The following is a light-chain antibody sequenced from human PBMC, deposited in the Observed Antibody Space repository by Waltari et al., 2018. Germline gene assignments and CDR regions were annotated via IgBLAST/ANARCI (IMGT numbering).Light chain of an antibody. CDR2: SYT. CDR1: RSNIGGNP. CDR3: AAWEDRLNGVV. J-gene: IGLJ2*01. V-gene: IGLV1-44*01. Sequence: QSVVTQQPSASVTPGQRVTISCSGSRSNIGGNPVSWYQQFPGGAPNLLIYSYTQRPSGVPYRCSGSKSGTSAYLAINGLQSEDEADYCCAAWEDRLNGVVFGGGTKVTVL.